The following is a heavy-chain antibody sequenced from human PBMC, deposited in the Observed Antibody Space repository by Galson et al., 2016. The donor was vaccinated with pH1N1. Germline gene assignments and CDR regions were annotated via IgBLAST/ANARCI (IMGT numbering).Heavy chain of an antibody. CDR2: ISTYHGNT. Sequence: SVKVSCKASGYPFISYGITWVRQAPGQGLEWMGWISTYHGNTNYAQNFQGRVTMTTDTSTTTAYMELTSLRSDDTAVYYCAREEGYYVSWSCSDYWGQGILVTVSS. J-gene: IGHJ4*02. V-gene: IGHV1-18*01. CDR1: GYPFISYG. D-gene: IGHD3-10*01. CDR3: AREEGYYVSWSCSDY.